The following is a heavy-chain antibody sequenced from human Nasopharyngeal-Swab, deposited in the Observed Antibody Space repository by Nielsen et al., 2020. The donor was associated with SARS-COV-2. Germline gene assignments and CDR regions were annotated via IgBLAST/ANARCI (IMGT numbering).Heavy chain of an antibody. V-gene: IGHV3-30*18. D-gene: IGHD3-9*01. CDR3: AKETGYYDILTGYYLSLGYGMDV. J-gene: IGHJ6*02. Sequence: GESLKISCAASGFTFSGYCIHWVRQAPGKGLEWVAVISYDGSNKYYADSVKGRFTISRDNSKNTLYLQMNSLRAEDTAVYYCAKETGYYDILTGYYLSLGYGMDVWGQGTTVTVS. CDR1: GFTFSGYC. CDR2: ISYDGSNK.